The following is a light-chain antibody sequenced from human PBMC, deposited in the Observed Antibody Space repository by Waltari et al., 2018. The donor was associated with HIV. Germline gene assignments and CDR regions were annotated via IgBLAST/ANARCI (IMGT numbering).Light chain of an antibody. J-gene: IGLJ2*01. CDR3: TSYAGRDNFVV. Sequence: QSALPQPPSASGSPGQSVTISCTGTSSAVGGYHYVSWYQQYPGKAPKLIIYEATKRPSGVPDRFSGSKSGNTASLTVSGLQAEDEADYYCTSYAGRDNFVVFGGGTRLTVL. CDR1: SSAVGGYHY. V-gene: IGLV2-8*01. CDR2: EAT.